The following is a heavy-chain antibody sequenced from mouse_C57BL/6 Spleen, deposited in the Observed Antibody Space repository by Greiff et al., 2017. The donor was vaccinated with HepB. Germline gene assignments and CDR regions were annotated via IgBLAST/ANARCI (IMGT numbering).Heavy chain of an antibody. CDR1: GYTFTSYW. D-gene: IGHD2-4*01. V-gene: IGHV1-52*01. Sequence: VQLQQPGAELVRPGSSVKLSCKASGYTFTSYWMHWVKQRPIQGLEWIGNIDPSDSETHYNQKFKDKATLTVDKSSSTAYMQLSSLTSEDSAVYYCAREDYDSWYFDVWGTGTTVTVSS. CDR2: IDPSDSET. J-gene: IGHJ1*03. CDR3: AREDYDSWYFDV.